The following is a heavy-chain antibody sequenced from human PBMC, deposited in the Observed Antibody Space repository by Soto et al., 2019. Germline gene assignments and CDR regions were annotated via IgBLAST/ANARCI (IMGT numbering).Heavy chain of an antibody. CDR1: GFSLTTSGVG. Sequence: QITLNESGPTQVKPRQTLTLTCTFSGFSLTTSGVGVGWIRQSQGKAPEWLALIYWADDKRYSPSLKSRLTITKDPSKNQVVLRMADLDPADTATYYCAHRVLRTVFGLVTTTAIYFDFWGQGTPVAVSS. CDR3: AHRVLRTVFGLVTTTAIYFDF. CDR2: IYWADDK. J-gene: IGHJ4*02. D-gene: IGHD3-3*01. V-gene: IGHV2-5*02.